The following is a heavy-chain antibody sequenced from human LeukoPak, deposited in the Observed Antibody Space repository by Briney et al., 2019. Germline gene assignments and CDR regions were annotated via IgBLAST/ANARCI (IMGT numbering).Heavy chain of an antibody. CDR2: ISSSGSTI. V-gene: IGHV3-48*03. J-gene: IGHJ4*02. D-gene: IGHD6-13*01. Sequence: SGGSLRLSCAASGFTFSSYEMNWVRQAPGKGLEWVSYISSSGSTIYYADSVKGRFTISRDNAKNSLYLQMNSLRAEDTAVYYCASAGYSSSRADYWGQGTLVTVSS. CDR3: ASAGYSSSRADY. CDR1: GFTFSSYE.